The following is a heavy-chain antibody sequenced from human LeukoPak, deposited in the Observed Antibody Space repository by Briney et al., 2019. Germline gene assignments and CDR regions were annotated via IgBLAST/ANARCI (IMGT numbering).Heavy chain of an antibody. CDR2: TVAGGGST. CDR3: ARDTYSRWQTDY. V-gene: IGHV3-23*01. J-gene: IGHJ4*02. D-gene: IGHD4-23*01. Sequence: GGSLRLSCAASGFTFSSYAMSWVRQAPGKGLEWVSQTVAGGGSTYYADSVKGRFTISRDNAKNSLYLQMNSLRAEDTAVYYCARDTYSRWQTDYWGQGTLVTVSS. CDR1: GFTFSSYA.